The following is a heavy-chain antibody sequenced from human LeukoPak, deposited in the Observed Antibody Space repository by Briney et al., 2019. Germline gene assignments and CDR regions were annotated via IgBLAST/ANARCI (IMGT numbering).Heavy chain of an antibody. CDR2: IYYSGST. CDR1: GGSISSYY. CDR3: ARGLGMATSDY. V-gene: IGHV4-59*01. Sequence: PSETLPLTCTVSGGSISSYYWSWIRQPPGKGLEWIGYIYYSGSTNYNPSLKSRVTISVDTSKNQFTLKLSSVTAADTAVYYCARGLGMATSDYWGERSLLTVSS. J-gene: IGHJ4*02. D-gene: IGHD5-24*01.